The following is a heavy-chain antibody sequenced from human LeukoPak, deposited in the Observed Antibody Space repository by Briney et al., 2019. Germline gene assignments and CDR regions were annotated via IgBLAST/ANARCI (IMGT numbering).Heavy chain of an antibody. CDR3: ATGGSEYRSDWFDS. CDR2: LTRTSSAT. Sequence: PGGSLRLSCAASGFTFSRYWMSWVRQAPGRGLEWLSYLTRTSSATWYADSVKGRFTIFRDNAKSSLYLQMNSLRVEDTAVYYCATGGSEYRSDWFDSWGQGTLVNVAS. D-gene: IGHD5-18*01. CDR1: GFTFSRYW. V-gene: IGHV3-48*01. J-gene: IGHJ5*01.